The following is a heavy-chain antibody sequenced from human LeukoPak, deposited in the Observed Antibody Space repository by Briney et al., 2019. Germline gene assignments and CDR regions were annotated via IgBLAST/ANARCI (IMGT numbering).Heavy chain of an antibody. CDR2: ISGSGDGT. V-gene: IGHV3-23*01. Sequence: GGSLRLSCAASEFTFSDYAMTWVRQAPGKGLEWVSTISGSGDGTYYADSVKGRFTISRDNAKKSLYLQMNSLRAEDTAFYYCARVGYSSGWRAPDFDYWGQGTLVTVSS. D-gene: IGHD6-19*01. CDR1: EFTFSDYA. CDR3: ARVGYSSGWRAPDFDY. J-gene: IGHJ4*02.